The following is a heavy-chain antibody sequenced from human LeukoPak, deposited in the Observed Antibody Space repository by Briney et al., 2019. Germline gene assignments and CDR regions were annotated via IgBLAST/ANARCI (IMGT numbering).Heavy chain of an antibody. V-gene: IGHV3-9*01. CDR1: GFTFDDYA. Sequence: PGRSLRLSCAASGFTFDDYATHWVRQAPGKGLEWVSGISWNSGSIGYADSVKGRFTISRDNAKNSLYLQMNSLRAEDTALYYCAKDRYARTSLFDYWGQGTLVTVSS. J-gene: IGHJ4*02. CDR2: ISWNSGSI. D-gene: IGHD2-8*01. CDR3: AKDRYARTSLFDY.